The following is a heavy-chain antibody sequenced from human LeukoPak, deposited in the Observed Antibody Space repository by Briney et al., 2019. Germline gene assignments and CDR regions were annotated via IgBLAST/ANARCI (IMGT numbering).Heavy chain of an antibody. CDR2: IRYDGSNK. J-gene: IGHJ6*03. V-gene: IGHV3-30*02. CDR1: GFTFSSYG. D-gene: IGHD3-16*02. CDR3: ARKYYDYVWGSYHYYYYYYIDV. Sequence: GGSLRLSCAASGFTFSSYGMHWVRQAPGKGLEWVAFIRYDGSNKYYADSVKGRFTISRDNAKNSLYLQMNSLRAEDTAVYYCARKYYDYVWGSYHYYYYYYIDVWGKGTTVTVSS.